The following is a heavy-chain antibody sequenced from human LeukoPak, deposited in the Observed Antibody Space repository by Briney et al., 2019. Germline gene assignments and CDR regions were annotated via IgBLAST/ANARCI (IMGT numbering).Heavy chain of an antibody. V-gene: IGHV4-4*07. CDR3: AKGDWHFDL. CDR1: GGSISSYS. J-gene: IGHJ2*01. Sequence: SETLSLTCTVSGGSISSYSWSWIRQPAGKGLDWIGRISTSGITDYNPSLKSRVTMSVDTSKNQFSLKLTSVTAADTAVYHCAKGDWHFDLWGRGTPVTVSS. CDR2: ISTSGIT.